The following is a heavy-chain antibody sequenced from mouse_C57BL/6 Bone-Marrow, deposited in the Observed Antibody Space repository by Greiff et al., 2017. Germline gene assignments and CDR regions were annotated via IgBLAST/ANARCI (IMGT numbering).Heavy chain of an antibody. CDR2: IYPGNSDT. V-gene: IGHV1-5*01. CDR1: GYTFTSYW. Sequence: DVKLQESGTVLARPGASVKMSCTTSGYTFTSYWMHWVKQRPGQGLEWIGAIYPGNSDTSYNQKFKGKANLTAVTSASTAYMQRSSLTNEDSAVYYCTRWVCSWFDYWGQGTLVTVSA. J-gene: IGHJ3*01. CDR3: TRWVCSWFDY.